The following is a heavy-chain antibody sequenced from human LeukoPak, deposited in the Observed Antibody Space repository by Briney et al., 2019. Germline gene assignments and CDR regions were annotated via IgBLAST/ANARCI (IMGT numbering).Heavy chain of an antibody. CDR3: AGTGQYSSGWYGP. D-gene: IGHD6-19*01. CDR1: GGSISSYY. J-gene: IGHJ5*02. CDR2: IYYSGST. Sequence: SETLSLTCTVSGGSISSYYWSWIRQPPGKGLEWIGYIYYSGSTNYNPSLKSRVTISVDTSKNQFSLKLSSVTAADTAVYYCAGTGQYSSGWYGPWGQGTLVTVSS. V-gene: IGHV4-59*01.